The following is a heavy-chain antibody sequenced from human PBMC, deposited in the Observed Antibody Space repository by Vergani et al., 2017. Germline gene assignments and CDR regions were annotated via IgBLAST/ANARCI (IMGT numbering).Heavy chain of an antibody. CDR1: GYTFTSYG. D-gene: IGHD2-15*01. CDR3: ARDRCSGGSCYPDEHYGMDV. Sequence: QVQLVQSGAEVKKPGASVKVSCKASGYTFTSYGISWVRQAPGQGLEWMGWISAYNGNTNYAQKLQGRVTMTTDTSTSTAYMELRRLRSDDTAVYYCARDRCSGGSCYPDEHYGMDVWGQGTTVTVSS. J-gene: IGHJ6*02. CDR2: ISAYNGNT. V-gene: IGHV1-18*01.